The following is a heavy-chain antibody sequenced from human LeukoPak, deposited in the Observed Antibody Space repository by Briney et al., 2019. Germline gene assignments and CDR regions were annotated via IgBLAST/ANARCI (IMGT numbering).Heavy chain of an antibody. CDR3: AKDLDSGSYYPRHFDY. Sequence: GGSLRLSCAASGYTFSSTGMSWVRQAPGKGLEWVSSISAGGASTYYADSVKGRFTISRDNSKDTLYLQMSSLRAEDTAVYYCAKDLDSGSYYPRHFDYWGQGTLVTVSS. CDR2: ISAGGAST. V-gene: IGHV3-23*01. J-gene: IGHJ4*02. D-gene: IGHD1-26*01. CDR1: GYTFSSTG.